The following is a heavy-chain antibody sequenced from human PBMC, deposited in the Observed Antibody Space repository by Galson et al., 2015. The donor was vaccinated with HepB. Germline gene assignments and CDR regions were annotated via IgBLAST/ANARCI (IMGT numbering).Heavy chain of an antibody. D-gene: IGHD2-2*01. CDR1: GYTFTSYY. Sequence: SVKVSCKASGYTFTSYYMHWVRQAPGQGLEWMGIINPSGSSTSYAQKFQGRVTMTRDTSTSTVYMELSSLRSEDTAVYYCARAGYCSSTSCYYYYYYYMDVWGKGTTVTVSS. CDR3: ARAGYCSSTSCYYYYYYYMDV. J-gene: IGHJ6*03. V-gene: IGHV1-46*03. CDR2: INPSGSST.